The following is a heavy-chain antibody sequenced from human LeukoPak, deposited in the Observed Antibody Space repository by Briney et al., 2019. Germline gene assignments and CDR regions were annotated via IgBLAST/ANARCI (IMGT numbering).Heavy chain of an antibody. CDR1: GYTSTDFF. CDR3: ARRSSVVSSLYY. Sequence: ASVKVSCKASGYTSTDFFFHWVRQAPGQGLEWVGWIDPNSGDTNYAQKFQGRVTMTRDTSINTAYMDLTRLRSDDTAVYFCARRSSVVSSLYYWGQGTLVTVSS. V-gene: IGHV1-2*02. D-gene: IGHD3-16*02. CDR2: IDPNSGDT. J-gene: IGHJ4*02.